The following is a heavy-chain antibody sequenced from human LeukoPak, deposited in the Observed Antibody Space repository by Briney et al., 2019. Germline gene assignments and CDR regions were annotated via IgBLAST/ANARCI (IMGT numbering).Heavy chain of an antibody. CDR3: AKDVYDFWSGYYYYYYYGMDV. Sequence: GSSVKVSCKASGGTFSSYAISWVRQAPGQGLEWMGIINPSGGSTSYAQKFQGRVTMTRDTSTSTVYMELSSLRSEDTAVYYCAKDVYDFWSGYYYYYYYGMDVWGQGTTVTVSS. V-gene: IGHV1-46*01. CDR1: GGTFSSYA. D-gene: IGHD3-3*01. CDR2: INPSGGST. J-gene: IGHJ6*02.